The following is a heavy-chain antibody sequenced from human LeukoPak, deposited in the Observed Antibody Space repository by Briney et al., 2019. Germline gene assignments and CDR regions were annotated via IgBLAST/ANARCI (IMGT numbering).Heavy chain of an antibody. V-gene: IGHV3-9*01. J-gene: IGHJ5*02. D-gene: IGHD3-10*01. CDR1: GFTFDDYA. Sequence: SLRLSCAASGFTFDDYAMHWVRQAPGKGLEWVSGISWNSGSIGYADSVKGRFTISRDNAKNSLYLQMNSLRAEDTASYYCAKAFSEVRGVIDNWFDPWGQGTLVTVSS. CDR2: ISWNSGSI. CDR3: AKAFSEVRGVIDNWFDP.